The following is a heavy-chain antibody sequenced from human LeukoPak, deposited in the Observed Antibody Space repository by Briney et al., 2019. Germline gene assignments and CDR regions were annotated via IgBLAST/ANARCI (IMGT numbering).Heavy chain of an antibody. CDR1: GFTFSSYS. D-gene: IGHD5-12*01. CDR2: ISSSSSYI. Sequence: PGGSLRLSCAASGFTFSSYSMNWVRQAPGKGLGWVSSISSSSSYIYYADSVKGRFTISRDNAKNSLYLQMNSLRAEDTAVYYCAKGGYSSTYFDYWGQGTLVTVSS. CDR3: AKGGYSSTYFDY. V-gene: IGHV3-21*01. J-gene: IGHJ4*02.